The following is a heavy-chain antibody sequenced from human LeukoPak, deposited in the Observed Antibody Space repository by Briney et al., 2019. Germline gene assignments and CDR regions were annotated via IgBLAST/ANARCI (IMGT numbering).Heavy chain of an antibody. Sequence: SETLSLTCAVYGGSFGGYYWSWIRQPPGKGLEWIGEINHSGSTNYNPSLKSRVTISVDTSKNQFSLKLSSVTAADTAVYYCARAPVYARWFDPWGQGTLVTVSS. V-gene: IGHV4-34*01. D-gene: IGHD2-2*01. CDR3: ARAPVYARWFDP. J-gene: IGHJ5*02. CDR2: INHSGST. CDR1: GGSFGGYY.